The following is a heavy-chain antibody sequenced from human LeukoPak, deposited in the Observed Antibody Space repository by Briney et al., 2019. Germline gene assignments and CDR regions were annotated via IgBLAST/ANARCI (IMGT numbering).Heavy chain of an antibody. D-gene: IGHD3-9*01. V-gene: IGHV5-51*01. CDR1: GYSFTTYW. CDR3: ARHIAPLYYDILTGYLAFDI. J-gene: IGHJ3*02. CDR2: IFPGDSET. Sequence: GESLKISCQGSGYSFTTYWIGWVRQMPGKGLEWMGIIFPGDSETIYSPSFQGQVTISADKSINTAYLQWSSLKASDTAMYYCARHIAPLYYDILTGYLAFDIWGQGTMVTVSS.